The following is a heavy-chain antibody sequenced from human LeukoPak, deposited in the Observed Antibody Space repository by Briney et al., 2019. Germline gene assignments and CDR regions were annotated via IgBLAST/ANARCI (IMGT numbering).Heavy chain of an antibody. CDR2: MNQHGGET. V-gene: IGHV3-7*01. CDR1: GFTFSSFW. J-gene: IGHJ4*02. CDR3: ARGRPSDWGVDY. D-gene: IGHD7-27*01. Sequence: GGSLRLSCAASGFTFSSFWMSWVRQAPGEGLEWVANMNQHGGETNYVDSMKGRFTISRDNAKNSLYLQMNSLRDEDTAVYYCARGRPSDWGVDYWGQGTPVTVSS.